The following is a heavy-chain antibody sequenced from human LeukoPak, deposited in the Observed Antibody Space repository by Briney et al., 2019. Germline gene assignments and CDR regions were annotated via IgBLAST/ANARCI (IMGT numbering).Heavy chain of an antibody. D-gene: IGHD1-14*01. CDR1: GFTFSDHY. Sequence: GGSLRLSCAASGFTFSDHYMSWIRQAPGKGLEWLSHISISGETPYNADSVKGRFTISRDNGKSTLYLQMNSLRVEDTAVYYCTRCGDSGNKVDYWGQGTLVTVSS. CDR3: TRCGDSGNKVDY. J-gene: IGHJ4*02. CDR2: ISISGETP. V-gene: IGHV3-11*01.